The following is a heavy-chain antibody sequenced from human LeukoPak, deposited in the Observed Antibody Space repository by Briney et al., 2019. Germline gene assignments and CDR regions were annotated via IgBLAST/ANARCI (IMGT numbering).Heavy chain of an antibody. V-gene: IGHV4-59*01. CDR1: GGPISSYY. D-gene: IGHD6-13*01. Sequence: SETLSLTCTVSGGPISSYYWSGIGQPPGKGRGWMGYIYYSGSTNYNPSLKSRVTISVDTSKNQFSLKLNSVTAADTALYYCARSRGVAAAGPKPFDYWGQGTLVTVSS. J-gene: IGHJ4*02. CDR2: IYYSGST. CDR3: ARSRGVAAAGPKPFDY.